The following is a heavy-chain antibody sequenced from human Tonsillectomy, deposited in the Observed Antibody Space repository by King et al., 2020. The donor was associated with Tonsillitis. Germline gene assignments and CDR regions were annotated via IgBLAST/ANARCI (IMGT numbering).Heavy chain of an antibody. CDR2: ISYDGSKK. Sequence: VQLVESGGGVVQPGRSLRLSCAASGFTFESYTMNWVRQAPGKGLEWVALISYDGSKKYYADSVQGRFTISRDNSRNTLFLQMNSLRREDTAVYYCARQFRHLDYWGQGTLVTVSS. CDR1: GFTFESYT. CDR3: ARQFRHLDY. V-gene: IGHV3-30*04. J-gene: IGHJ4*02.